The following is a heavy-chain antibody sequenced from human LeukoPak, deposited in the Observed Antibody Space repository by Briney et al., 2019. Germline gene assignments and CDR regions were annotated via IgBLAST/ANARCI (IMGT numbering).Heavy chain of an antibody. J-gene: IGHJ4*02. CDR2: IYSGGTT. CDR3: AKLKGWYGEGYFDY. D-gene: IGHD3-10*01. V-gene: IGHV3-53*01. Sequence: GGSLRLSCAASGFTVSSNYMSWVRQPPGKGLEWVSVIYSGGTTFYADSVKGRFTISRDNSKNTLYLQMNSLRADDTAVYYCAKLKGWYGEGYFDYWGQGTVVTVSS. CDR1: GFTVSSNY.